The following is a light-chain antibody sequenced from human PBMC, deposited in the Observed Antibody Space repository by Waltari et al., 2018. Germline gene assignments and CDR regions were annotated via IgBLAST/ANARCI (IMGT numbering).Light chain of an antibody. CDR1: QSISGW. V-gene: IGKV1-5*03. Sequence: DIQMTQSPSTLSASVGYRVPITCRASQSISGWLAWYQQKLGKAPNLLIFKASTLQSGVPSRFSGSGSGTEFTLTISSLQSEDFAVYYCQQYNNWLITFGQGTRLEIK. CDR3: QQYNNWLIT. CDR2: KAS. J-gene: IGKJ5*01.